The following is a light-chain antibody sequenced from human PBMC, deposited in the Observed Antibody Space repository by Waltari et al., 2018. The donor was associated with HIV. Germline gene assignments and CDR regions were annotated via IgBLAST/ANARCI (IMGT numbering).Light chain of an antibody. CDR1: QSVLYSSNNKNY. J-gene: IGKJ2*01. V-gene: IGKV4-1*01. CDR3: QQYYRLVT. CDR2: WAS. Sequence: DIVMTQSPDSLAVSLGERATINCKSSQSVLYSSNNKNYLAWYQQKPGQPPKLLIYWASTRESGVPDRFSGSGSGTDFTLTISSLQAEDVAVYYCQQYYRLVTFGQGTKLEIK.